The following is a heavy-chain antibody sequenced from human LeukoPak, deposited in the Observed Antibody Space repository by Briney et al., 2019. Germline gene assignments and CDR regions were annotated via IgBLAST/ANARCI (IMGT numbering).Heavy chain of an antibody. CDR3: GKTTVGYSSGQKPAWPVDY. J-gene: IGHJ4*02. V-gene: IGHV3-23*01. CDR2: IFGSGSSP. Sequence: GGSLRLSCEASGFTIGSHAMYWVRQPPGKGLEWVAGIFGSGSSPHYADPVKGRFTISRDNSRNTVYLQINSLRAEDTAVYYCGKTTVGYSSGQKPAWPVDYWGQGTLVTVSS. D-gene: IGHD5-18*01. CDR1: GFTIGSHA.